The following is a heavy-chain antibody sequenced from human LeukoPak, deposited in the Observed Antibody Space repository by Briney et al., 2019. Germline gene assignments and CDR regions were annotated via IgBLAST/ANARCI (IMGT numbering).Heavy chain of an antibody. CDR1: GFTLSSYS. J-gene: IGHJ3*02. CDR2: IDSDTYGNTI. V-gene: IGHV3-48*01. D-gene: IGHD6-19*01. CDR3: ARFSSSGWYFVGAFDI. Sequence: PGGSLRLSCAASGFTLSSYSVNWVRQAPGKGLEWISYIDSDTYGNTIYYPHTVKGRFTISRDNAKNSLYLQMNSLRAEDTAVYYCARFSSSGWYFVGAFDIWGQGTMVTVSS.